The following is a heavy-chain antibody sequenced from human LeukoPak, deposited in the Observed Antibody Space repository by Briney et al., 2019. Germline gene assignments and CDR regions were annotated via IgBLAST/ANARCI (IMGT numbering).Heavy chain of an antibody. Sequence: GGSLRLSCAASGFTLSTNYMNWVRQAPGKGLEWVFILYSGSDTYYADSVKGRFTISRDSSKNILSLQMNNLRAEDTAVYYCARVGDHFHWYLDLWGRGTLVTVSS. V-gene: IGHV3-53*01. CDR2: LYSGSDT. J-gene: IGHJ2*01. CDR1: GFTLSTNY. D-gene: IGHD3-10*01. CDR3: ARVGDHFHWYLDL.